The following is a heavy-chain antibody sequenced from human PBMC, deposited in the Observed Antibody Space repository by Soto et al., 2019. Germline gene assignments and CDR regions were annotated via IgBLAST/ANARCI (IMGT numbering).Heavy chain of an antibody. D-gene: IGHD6-19*01. Sequence: EVQLLESGGGLVQPGGSLTLSCAASGFTFSDYTMSWVRQAPGKVLECISVILSDYNTYYAGSVRGRFTISRDNSKNTLYLEMNSLRAEDTAVYYCARRTSGYFGYWGQGARVTVSS. J-gene: IGHJ4*02. CDR3: ARRTSGYFGY. CDR2: ILSDYNT. V-gene: IGHV3-23*03. CDR1: GFTFSDYT.